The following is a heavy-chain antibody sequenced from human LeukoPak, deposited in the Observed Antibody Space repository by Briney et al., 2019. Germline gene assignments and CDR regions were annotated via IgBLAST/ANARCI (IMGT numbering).Heavy chain of an antibody. CDR3: ARKNSYGYFRIFDY. Sequence: PSETLSLTCAVYGGSFSGYYWSWIRQPPGKGLEWIGEINHSGSTNYNPSLKSRVTISVDTSKNQFSLNLRSVTAADTAVFYCARKNSYGYFRIFDYWGQGTLVTGSS. V-gene: IGHV4-34*01. CDR1: GGSFSGYY. D-gene: IGHD5-18*01. J-gene: IGHJ4*02. CDR2: INHSGST.